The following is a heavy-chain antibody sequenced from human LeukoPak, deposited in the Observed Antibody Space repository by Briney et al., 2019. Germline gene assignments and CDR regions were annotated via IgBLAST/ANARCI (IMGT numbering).Heavy chain of an antibody. CDR2: LHIGGTT. D-gene: IGHD6-13*01. J-gene: IGHJ3*02. CDR3: AREDWYAFHT. V-gene: IGHV3-53*01. CDR1: GFTVSNYY. Sequence: PGGSLSLSFTASGFTVSNYYMTWVRQAPGKGLEWVSVLHIGGTTYYADSVKGRFTISKDNSKNTLYLQMTSLRAEDTAVYYCAREDWYAFHTWGQGTMVTVSS.